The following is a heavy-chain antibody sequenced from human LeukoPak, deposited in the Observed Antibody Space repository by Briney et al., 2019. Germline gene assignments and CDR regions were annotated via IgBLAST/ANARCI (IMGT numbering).Heavy chain of an antibody. D-gene: IGHD6-13*01. CDR3: ARDWPTIAAAGTIPEYFQH. Sequence: GGSLRLSCAASGFTFATYNMNWVRQATGKGLEWVSSIESSSGYTYYADSVKGRFTISRDNAKNSPYLQMNSRRAEDTAVYYCARDWPTIAAAGTIPEYFQHWGQGTLVTVSS. J-gene: IGHJ1*01. CDR1: GFTFATYN. V-gene: IGHV3-21*01. CDR2: IESSSGYT.